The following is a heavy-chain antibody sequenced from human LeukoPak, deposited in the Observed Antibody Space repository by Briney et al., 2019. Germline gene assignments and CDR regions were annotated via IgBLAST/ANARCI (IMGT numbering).Heavy chain of an antibody. CDR2: ISAYNGNT. D-gene: IGHD4-17*01. CDR1: GYTFTSYG. CDR3: ARESLPVTTYAIDY. Sequence: ASVKVSCKASGYTFTSYGISWVRQAPGQGLEWMGWISAYNGNTNYAQKLRGRVTMTTDTSTSTAYMELRSLRSDDTAVYYCARESLPVTTYAIDYWGQGTLVTVSS. J-gene: IGHJ4*02. V-gene: IGHV1-18*01.